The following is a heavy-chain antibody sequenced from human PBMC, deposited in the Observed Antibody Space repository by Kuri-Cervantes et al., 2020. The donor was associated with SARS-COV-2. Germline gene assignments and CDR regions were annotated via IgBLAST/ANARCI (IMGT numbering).Heavy chain of an antibody. D-gene: IGHD1-26*01. V-gene: IGHV1-69*13. CDR2: IIPIFDTA. Sequence: SVKVSCKASGGTFSSYAISWVRQAPGQGLEWMGGIIPIFDTANYAQKFQSRVTITADESTSTAYMELSSLRSEDTAVYYCAFSGSYLPFDYWGQGTLVTVSS. J-gene: IGHJ4*02. CDR3: AFSGSYLPFDY. CDR1: GGTFSSYA.